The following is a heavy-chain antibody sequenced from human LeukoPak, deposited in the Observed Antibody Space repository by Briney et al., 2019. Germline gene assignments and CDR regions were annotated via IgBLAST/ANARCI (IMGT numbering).Heavy chain of an antibody. V-gene: IGHV4-61*01. CDR2: IYYSGST. J-gene: IGHJ4*02. Sequence: PSETLSVTCTVSGGSVSSGSYYWSWIRQPPGKGLEWIGYIYYSGSTNYNPSLKSRVTISVDTSKNQFSLKLSSVTAADTAVYYCARYYYGSGSPKKRDYWGQGTLVTVSS. CDR1: GGSVSSGSYY. D-gene: IGHD3-10*01. CDR3: ARYYYGSGSPKKRDY.